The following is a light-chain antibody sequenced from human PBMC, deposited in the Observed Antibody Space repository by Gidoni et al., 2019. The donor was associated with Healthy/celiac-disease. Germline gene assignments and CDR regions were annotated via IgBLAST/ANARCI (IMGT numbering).Light chain of an antibody. CDR3: QQYGSSPWT. J-gene: IGKJ1*01. CDR2: GAS. CDR1: ESVSSSY. V-gene: IGKV3-20*01. Sequence: IVLTQSPGTLSLSPGERATLSCRDSESVSSSYLAWYQQKPGQAPRLLIYGASSRATGTPDRFRGSGSGTDFTLTISRLEPEDFAVYYCQQYGSSPWTFGQGTKVEIK.